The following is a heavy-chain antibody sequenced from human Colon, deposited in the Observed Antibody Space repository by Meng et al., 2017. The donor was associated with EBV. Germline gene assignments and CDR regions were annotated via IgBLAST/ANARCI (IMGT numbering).Heavy chain of an antibody. CDR2: FSKMGDGI. Sequence: LVGFGGGFVKPGGSLSRPCEASGFNFNDYYMTWIRQAPGKGLEWVAFFSKMGDGISYAESVRGRFTISRDSATHSLYLQMNSLRAEDTAVYYCARDLGGPRDYWGQGTLVTVSS. CDR1: GFNFNDYY. D-gene: IGHD6-25*01. CDR3: ARDLGGPRDY. V-gene: IGHV3-11*01. J-gene: IGHJ4*02.